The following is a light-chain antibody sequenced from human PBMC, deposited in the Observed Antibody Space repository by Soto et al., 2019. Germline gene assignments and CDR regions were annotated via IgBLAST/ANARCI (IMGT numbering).Light chain of an antibody. CDR2: DVS. CDR3: SSYTRAATYV. CDR1: SSDVGAYNY. J-gene: IGLJ1*01. V-gene: IGLV2-14*03. Sequence: QSALTQPASMSGSPGQSFTISCTGSSSDVGAYNYDSWYQQYRPGEAPKLIIYDVSHRPAGVSTRFSGSKSGNTASLTISGLQTEDEADYYCSSYTRAATYVFGTGTKVTVL.